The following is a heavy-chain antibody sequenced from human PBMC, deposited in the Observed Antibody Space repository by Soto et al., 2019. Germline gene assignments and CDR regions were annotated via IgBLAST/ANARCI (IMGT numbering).Heavy chain of an antibody. CDR1: GFNVSSYW. CDR3: ARDKLGYCSGGSCYDAFDI. V-gene: IGHV3-74*01. J-gene: IGHJ3*02. Sequence: GRSLRLSCAASGFNVSSYWMHWVRQAPGKGLVWVSRINSDGSSTSYADSVKGRFTISRDNAKNTLYLQLNSLRAEDTAVYYCARDKLGYCSGGSCYDAFDIWGQGTMVTVSS. D-gene: IGHD2-15*01. CDR2: INSDGSST.